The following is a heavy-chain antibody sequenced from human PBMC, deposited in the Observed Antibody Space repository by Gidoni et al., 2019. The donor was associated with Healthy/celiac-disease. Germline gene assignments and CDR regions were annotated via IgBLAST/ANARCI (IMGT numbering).Heavy chain of an antibody. D-gene: IGHD2-15*01. Sequence: QVQLVQSGAEVKKPGASVKVSCKASGYTSTSYDINWVRQAPGQGLAWMGWMNPNSGNTGDAQKVQGRVTMTRNTSISTAYMELSSLRSEDTAVYYCARTSAGCSGGSCYDYWGQGTLVTVSS. CDR1: GYTSTSYD. CDR3: ARTSAGCSGGSCYDY. V-gene: IGHV1-8*01. CDR2: MNPNSGNT. J-gene: IGHJ4*02.